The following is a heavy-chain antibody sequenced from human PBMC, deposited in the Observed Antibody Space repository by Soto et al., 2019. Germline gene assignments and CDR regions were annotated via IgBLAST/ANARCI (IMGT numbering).Heavy chain of an antibody. J-gene: IGHJ5*02. CDR3: ARDDYKDGGNNWFDP. V-gene: IGHV4-4*07. CDR1: GGSITDYY. CDR2: IYTKERT. Sequence: ETLSLTCTVSGGSITDYYWSWIRQPAGKGLEWIGRIYTKERTNYNLSFRNRVTMSVDTSKNQFSLKLDAVTAADTAVYYCARDDYKDGGNNWFDPWGQGTLVTVSS. D-gene: IGHD3-16*01.